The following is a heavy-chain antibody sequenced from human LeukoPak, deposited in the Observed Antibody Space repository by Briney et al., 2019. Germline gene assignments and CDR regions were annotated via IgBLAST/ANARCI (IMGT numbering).Heavy chain of an antibody. Sequence: GGSLRLSCAASGFMFSSNWMSWVRLAPGKGLEWVANIKEDGTETYYVDSVKGRFTISRDNAKNSLYLQMNSLRVEDTAVYYCAKEGRSLQTYWGQGALVTVSS. J-gene: IGHJ4*02. V-gene: IGHV3-7*03. CDR1: GFMFSSNW. CDR3: AKEGRSLQTY. CDR2: IKEDGTET. D-gene: IGHD5-24*01.